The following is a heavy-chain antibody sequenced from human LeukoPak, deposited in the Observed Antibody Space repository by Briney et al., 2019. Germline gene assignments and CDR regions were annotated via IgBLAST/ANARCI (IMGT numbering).Heavy chain of an antibody. J-gene: IGHJ4*02. CDR2: IIPIFGTA. V-gene: IGHV1-69*13. CDR3: ARVDTAMVAGGGDY. Sequence: SVKVSCKASGGTFSSYAISWVRQAPGQGLEWMGGIIPIFGTANYAQKFQGRVTITADESTSTAYMELSSLRSEDTAVYYCARVDTAMVAGGGDYWGQGTLVTVSS. D-gene: IGHD5-18*01. CDR1: GGTFSSYA.